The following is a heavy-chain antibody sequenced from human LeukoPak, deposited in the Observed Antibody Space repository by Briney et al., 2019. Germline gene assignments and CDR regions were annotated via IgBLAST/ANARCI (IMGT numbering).Heavy chain of an antibody. D-gene: IGHD3-10*01. CDR3: ARRTGYYYYMDV. V-gene: IGHV1-8*01. CDR1: GYTFTSYD. Sequence: ASVKVSCKASGYTFTSYDINWVRQATGQGLERRGWMNPNSGNTGYAQKFQGRVTMTRDTSISTAYMELSSLRSEDTAVYYCARRTGYYYYMDVWGKGTTVTVSS. J-gene: IGHJ6*03. CDR2: MNPNSGNT.